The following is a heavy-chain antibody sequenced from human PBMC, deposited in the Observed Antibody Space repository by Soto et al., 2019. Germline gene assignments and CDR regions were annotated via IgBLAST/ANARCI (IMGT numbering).Heavy chain of an antibody. D-gene: IGHD2-2*01. V-gene: IGHV1-18*01. Sequence: QVQLVQSGAEVKKPGASVKVSCKASGYTFTSYGISWVRQAPGQGLEWMGWISAYNGNTNYAQKLQGRVTMTTDTSTSTAYMELRSLRSDDTAVYYCARDLKSPIVVVPATPSNWFDPWGQGTLVTVSS. J-gene: IGHJ5*02. CDR2: ISAYNGNT. CDR3: ARDLKSPIVVVPATPSNWFDP. CDR1: GYTFTSYG.